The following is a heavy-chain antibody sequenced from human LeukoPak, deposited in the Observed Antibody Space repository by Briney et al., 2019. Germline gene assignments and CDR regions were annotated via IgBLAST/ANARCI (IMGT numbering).Heavy chain of an antibody. V-gene: IGHV4-4*07. CDR2: IYTSGST. CDR3: ARDHYYDSSGYWLYYFDY. D-gene: IGHD3-22*01. CDR1: GGSISSYY. Sequence: SETLSLTCTVSGGSISSYYWSWIRQPAGKGLEWIGRIYTSGSTNYNPSLKSRVTMSVDSSKNQFSLKLSSVTAADTAVYYCARDHYYDSSGYWLYYFDYWGQRTLVTVSS. J-gene: IGHJ4*02.